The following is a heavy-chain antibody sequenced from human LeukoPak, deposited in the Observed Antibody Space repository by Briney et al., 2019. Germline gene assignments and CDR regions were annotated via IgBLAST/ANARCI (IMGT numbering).Heavy chain of an antibody. D-gene: IGHD2-21*02. J-gene: IGHJ4*02. CDR2: ISYDGGNK. CDR3: AKDFPAYCGGDCYSPKPLDY. Sequence: PGGSLRLSCAASGFTFSSYGMHWVRQAPGKGLEWVAVISYDGGNKYYADSVKGRFTISRDNSKNTLYLQMNSLRAEDTAVYYCAKDFPAYCGGDCYSPKPLDYWGQGTLVTVSS. V-gene: IGHV3-30*18. CDR1: GFTFSSYG.